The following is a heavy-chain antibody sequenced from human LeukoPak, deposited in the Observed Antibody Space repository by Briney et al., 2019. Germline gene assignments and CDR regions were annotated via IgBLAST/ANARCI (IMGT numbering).Heavy chain of an antibody. J-gene: IGHJ6*03. CDR1: GFTFNTYW. CDR3: ARDTYDSSDYHFYYMDV. CDR2: IKQDGSET. Sequence: GGSLRLSXAVSGFTFNTYWMSWVRQAPGKGLEWVANIKQDGSETHYGDSVRGRFTISRDNANNSLYLRMNSLRAEDTALYFCARDTYDSSDYHFYYMDVWGKGTTVTVSS. D-gene: IGHD3-22*01. V-gene: IGHV3-7*01.